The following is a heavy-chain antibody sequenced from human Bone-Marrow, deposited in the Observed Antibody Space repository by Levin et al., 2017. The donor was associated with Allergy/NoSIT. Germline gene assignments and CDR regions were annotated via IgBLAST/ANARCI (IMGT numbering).Heavy chain of an antibody. CDR1: SGSVSNSSYY. CDR2: IHHWGTT. CDR3: ARQQANWNYIWFDP. D-gene: IGHD1-1*01. Sequence: SETLSLTCTVSSGSVSNSSYYWAWLRQPPGKGLEWIGSIHHWGTTYYNPSLKSRVAISVDTSKNLFSLKLTSVTAAETARYFCARQQANWNYIWFDPWDQGSVVTVSS. V-gene: IGHV4-39*01. J-gene: IGHJ5*02.